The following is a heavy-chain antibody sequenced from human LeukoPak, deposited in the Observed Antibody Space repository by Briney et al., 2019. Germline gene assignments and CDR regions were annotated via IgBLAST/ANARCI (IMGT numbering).Heavy chain of an antibody. CDR1: GYTFTGYY. CDR3: AREYSSSSGRLFDY. V-gene: IGHV1-2*02. Sequence: GASVKVSCKASGYTFTGYYMHWVRQAPGQGLEWMGWINPKSGGTNYAQKSQGRVTMTRDTSISTAYMELSGLRSDDTAVYYCAREYSSSSGRLFDYWGPGTLVTVSS. D-gene: IGHD6-6*01. CDR2: INPKSGGT. J-gene: IGHJ4*02.